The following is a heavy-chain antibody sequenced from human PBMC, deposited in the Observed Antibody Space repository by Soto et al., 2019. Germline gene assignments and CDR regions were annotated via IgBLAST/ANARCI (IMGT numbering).Heavy chain of an antibody. V-gene: IGHV4-30-4*01. CDR1: GGSITSDYSC. CDR2: IFDSGTT. D-gene: IGHD7-27*01. CDR3: ARGPSGDKVHY. Sequence: PSETLSLTCTVSGGSITSDYSCWSWIRQPPGEGLEWIGHIFDSGTTYTNPSLRSQVAISLDTSKNHCSLTLSSVTAADTAVYYCARGPSGDKVHYWGQGALVTVS. J-gene: IGHJ4*02.